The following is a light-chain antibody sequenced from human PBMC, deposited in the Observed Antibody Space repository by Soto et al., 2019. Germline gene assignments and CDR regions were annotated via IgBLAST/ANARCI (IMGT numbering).Light chain of an antibody. V-gene: IGKV3-20*01. Sequence: ETVMTQSPATLSVSPGERATLSCRASQSVGKYLVWYQQKPGQAPRLLIYDASNRATGIPDRFSGSGSGTDFTLTISRLEPEDFAVYYCQQYGSSGTFGQGTKVDIK. CDR3: QQYGSSGT. CDR1: QSVGKY. CDR2: DAS. J-gene: IGKJ1*01.